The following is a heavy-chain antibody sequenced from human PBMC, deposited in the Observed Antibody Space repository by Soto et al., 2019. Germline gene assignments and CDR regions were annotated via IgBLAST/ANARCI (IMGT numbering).Heavy chain of an antibody. Sequence: QVPLVQSGAEVKKPGASVKVSCKASGYTFTSYAMHWVRQAPGQRLEGMGWINAGNGNTKYSQKFQGRVTITRDTSASTSYMELSSLRSEDTAVYYCAREFGSSWRNYYYYGMDVWGQGTTVTVSS. CDR2: INAGNGNT. V-gene: IGHV1-3*01. CDR3: AREFGSSWRNYYYYGMDV. D-gene: IGHD6-13*01. CDR1: GYTFTSYA. J-gene: IGHJ6*02.